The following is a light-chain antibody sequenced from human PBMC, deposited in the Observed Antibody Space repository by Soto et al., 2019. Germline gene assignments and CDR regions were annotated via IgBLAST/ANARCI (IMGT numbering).Light chain of an antibody. CDR1: QSVSSN. CDR3: QQYASSPYT. CDR2: GAS. V-gene: IGKV3-15*01. Sequence: EIVMTQSPATRSVSPGERATLSCRASQSVSSNLAWYQQKPGQAPRLLIYGASTRATGIPARFSGRESRTDFTLTITTLEPEDSAVYFCQQYASSPYTFGQGTKVDIK. J-gene: IGKJ2*01.